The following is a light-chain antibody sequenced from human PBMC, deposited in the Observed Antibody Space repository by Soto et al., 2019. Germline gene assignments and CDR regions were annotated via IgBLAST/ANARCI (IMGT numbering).Light chain of an antibody. CDR3: QAWDSSTAV. V-gene: IGLV3-1*01. Sequence: SYELTQPPSVSVSPGQTASITCSGDKLGDQYACWYQQKPGQSPVLVIYQDSKRPSGIPERFSGSNSGNTATLTISGTQAMDAADYYCQAWDSSTAVFGGGTQLTVL. CDR1: KLGDQY. J-gene: IGLJ2*01. CDR2: QDS.